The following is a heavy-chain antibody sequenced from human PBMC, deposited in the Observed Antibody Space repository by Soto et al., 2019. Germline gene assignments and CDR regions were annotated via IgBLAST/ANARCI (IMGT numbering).Heavy chain of an antibody. CDR2: INAFDDDT. CDR3: ARNLYGRAFDI. CDR1: AYTFTSYH. J-gene: IGHJ3*02. V-gene: IGHV1-18*04. D-gene: IGHD2-8*01. Sequence: QAQLEQSGPEAKRPGASLKVSCKASAYTFTSYHISWVRQAPGQGLVWIGRINAFDDDTNYSQKFMDRVTMTAHRSTDTAYLGLRSLGSDDTAIYYCARNLYGRAFDIWGQGKMVTVSS.